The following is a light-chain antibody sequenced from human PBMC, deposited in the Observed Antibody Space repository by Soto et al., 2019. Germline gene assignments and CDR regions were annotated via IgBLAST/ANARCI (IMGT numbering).Light chain of an antibody. CDR3: QQANSFRLT. CDR2: TGA. J-gene: IGKJ4*01. CDR1: QGISSW. Sequence: DIQMTQSPSSVSASVGDRVSITCRASQGISSWLAWYQQKPGRAPKLLIYTGASLLSGVPSRFSGTGSGTDFTLTISSLQPEDVATYSCQQANSFRLTFGGGTKVEIK. V-gene: IGKV1-12*01.